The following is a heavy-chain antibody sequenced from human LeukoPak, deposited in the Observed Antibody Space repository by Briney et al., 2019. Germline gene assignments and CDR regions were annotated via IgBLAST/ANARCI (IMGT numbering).Heavy chain of an antibody. CDR2: ITTSSSTI. CDR1: GFTFTSYS. Sequence: PGGSLRLSCAASGFTFTSYSMNWLRQAPGKGLEWISYITTSSSTIYYADSVKGRFTISRDNAKNSLHLQMNSLRDDDTAVYYCARYGSGTSYITNYFDYWGQGTLVTVSS. D-gene: IGHD3-10*01. J-gene: IGHJ4*02. CDR3: ARYGSGTSYITNYFDY. V-gene: IGHV3-48*02.